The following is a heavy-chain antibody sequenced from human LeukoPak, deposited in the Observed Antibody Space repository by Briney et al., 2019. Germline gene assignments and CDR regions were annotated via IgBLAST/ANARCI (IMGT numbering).Heavy chain of an antibody. CDR1: GYTFTGYY. J-gene: IGHJ4*02. CDR3: ATVVGARGVDYFDY. CDR2: MNPNSGGT. Sequence: ASVKVSCKASGYTFTGYYMHWVRQAPGQGLEWMGWMNPNSGGTNYAQKFQGRVTMTRDTSISTAYMELSRLRSDDTAVYYCATVVGARGVDYFDYWGQGTLVTVSS. D-gene: IGHD1-26*01. V-gene: IGHV1-2*02.